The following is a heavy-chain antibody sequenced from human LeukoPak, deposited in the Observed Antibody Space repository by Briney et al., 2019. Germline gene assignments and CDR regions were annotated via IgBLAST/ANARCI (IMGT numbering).Heavy chain of an antibody. CDR3: ARALPGPLSIDY. CDR1: GGSFSGYY. D-gene: IGHD2-2*01. J-gene: IGHJ4*02. CDR2: INHSGST. V-gene: IGHV4-34*01. Sequence: SETLSLTCAVYGGSFSGYYWSWIRQPPGKGLEWMGEINHSGSTNYNPSLKSRVTISVDTSKNQFSLKLSSVTAADTAVYYCARALPGPLSIDYWGQGTLVTVSS.